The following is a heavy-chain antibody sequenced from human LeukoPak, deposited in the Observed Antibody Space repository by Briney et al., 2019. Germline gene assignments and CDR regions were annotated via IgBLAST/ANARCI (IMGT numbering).Heavy chain of an antibody. CDR1: GFTFSSYS. D-gene: IGHD7-27*01. CDR2: ISSSSSYI. CDR3: TRDPRLGDY. V-gene: IGHV3-21*01. J-gene: IGHJ4*02. Sequence: GGSLRLSCAASGFTFSSYSMNWVRQAPGKGLEWVSSISSSSSYIYYVDSVKGRFTISRDNAQNSLYLQMNSLRVEDTAVYYCTRDPRLGDYWGQGTLVTVSS.